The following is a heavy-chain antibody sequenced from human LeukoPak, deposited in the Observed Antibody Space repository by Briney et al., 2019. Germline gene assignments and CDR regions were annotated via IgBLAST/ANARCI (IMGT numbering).Heavy chain of an antibody. D-gene: IGHD3-3*01. CDR3: ANRYDFWD. CDR1: GFRLSNYA. Sequence: GGSLRLSCAASGFRLSNYAMSWVRQAPGKGLEWVSSISYSGDDTYYADSVKGRFTVSRDNSKNTLYLQMNSLRAEDTAINYCANRYDFWDWGQGTLVTVSS. CDR2: ISYSGDDT. V-gene: IGHV3-23*01. J-gene: IGHJ4*02.